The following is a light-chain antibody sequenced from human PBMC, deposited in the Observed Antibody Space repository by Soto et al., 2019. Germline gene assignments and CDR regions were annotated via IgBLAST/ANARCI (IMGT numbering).Light chain of an antibody. J-gene: IGLJ2*01. CDR2: GVS. CDR1: SSDVGGYNY. CDR3: SSYTSSGTFVV. V-gene: IGLV2-14*01. Sequence: QSALTQPASVSGSPGQSITISCTGTSSDVGGYNYVSWYQQHPGKAPKLMIYGVSNRPSGVSNRFSGSKSGNTASLAISGLQAEDEADYFCSSYTSSGTFVVFGGGTKLTVL.